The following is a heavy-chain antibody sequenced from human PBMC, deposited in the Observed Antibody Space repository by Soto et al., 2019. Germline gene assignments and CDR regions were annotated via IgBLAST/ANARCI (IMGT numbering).Heavy chain of an antibody. Sequence: SAVKVSCKASGFTFTSSAVQWVRQARGQRLEWIGWIVVGSGNTNYAQKFQERVTITRDMSTSTAYMELSSLRSEAPAVHYCAADTGHYDSSGYYYVGAPLQSVFDISGQGTMVTLS. V-gene: IGHV1-58*01. D-gene: IGHD3-22*01. CDR3: AADTGHYDSSGYYYVGAPLQSVFDI. J-gene: IGHJ3*02. CDR1: GFTFTSSA. CDR2: IVVGSGNT.